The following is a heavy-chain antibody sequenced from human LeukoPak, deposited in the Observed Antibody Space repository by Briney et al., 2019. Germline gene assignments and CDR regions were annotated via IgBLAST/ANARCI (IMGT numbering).Heavy chain of an antibody. V-gene: IGHV4-34*01. D-gene: IGHD3-22*01. J-gene: IGHJ6*03. Sequence: SETLSLTCAVYGGSFSGYYWSWIRQPPGKGLEWIGEINHSGSTNYNPSLKSRVTISVDTSKNQFSLKLSSVTAADTAVYYCARMANYYDSSGYYYRHYYYYYYMDVWGNGTTVTVSS. CDR1: GGSFSGYY. CDR3: ARMANYYDSSGYYYRHYYYYYYMDV. CDR2: INHSGST.